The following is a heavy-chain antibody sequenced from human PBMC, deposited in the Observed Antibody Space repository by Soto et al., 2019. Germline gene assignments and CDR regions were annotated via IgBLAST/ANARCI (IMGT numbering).Heavy chain of an antibody. J-gene: IGHJ3*02. CDR1: GYTFTSYG. CDR3: AGDIGKDCSSTSCHDAFDI. CDR2: ISAYNGNT. D-gene: IGHD2-2*01. Sequence: ASVKVSCKASGYTFTSYGISWVRQAPGQGLEWMGWISAYNGNTNYAQKLQGRVTMSTDTSTSTAYMELRSLRSDDTAVYYCAGDIGKDCSSTSCHDAFDIWGQGTMVTVSS. V-gene: IGHV1-18*01.